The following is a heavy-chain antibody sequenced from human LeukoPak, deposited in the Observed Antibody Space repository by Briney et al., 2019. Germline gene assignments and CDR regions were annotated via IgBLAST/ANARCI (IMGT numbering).Heavy chain of an antibody. Sequence: ASVKVSCKASGYTLSNYGISWVRQAPAQGLEWMGWISAYNGNTNYAQKLQGRVTMTTDTSTSTAYMEPRSLRSDDTAIYYCAKTLGFCSGGACLVFDYWGQGTLVTVSS. CDR2: ISAYNGNT. CDR3: AKTLGFCSGGACLVFDY. J-gene: IGHJ4*02. CDR1: GYTLSNYG. D-gene: IGHD2-15*01. V-gene: IGHV1-18*01.